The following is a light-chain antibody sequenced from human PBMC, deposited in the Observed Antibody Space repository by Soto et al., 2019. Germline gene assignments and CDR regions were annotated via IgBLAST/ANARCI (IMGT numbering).Light chain of an antibody. Sequence: EIVMTQSPATLSVSPGERATLSCRASQSVRSNLAWYQQKPGQAPRLLIYDASTRATGIPARFSGGASGTEFTLTISGLQSEDFAVYYCQQYNDWPPYTFGQGTKLEIK. V-gene: IGKV3-15*01. CDR2: DAS. CDR1: QSVRSN. CDR3: QQYNDWPPYT. J-gene: IGKJ2*01.